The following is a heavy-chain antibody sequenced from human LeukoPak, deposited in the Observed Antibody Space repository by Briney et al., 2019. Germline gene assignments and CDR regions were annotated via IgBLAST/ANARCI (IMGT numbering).Heavy chain of an antibody. V-gene: IGHV3-23*01. Sequence: GGSLRFSCAASGFTFSSYGMSWVRQAPGGGLEWVSAISGSGGITNYADSVKGRFTISRDNSKNTLYLQMNSLRAEDTAVYYCAKDGVRSWMATIINYNSHYFYYMDVWGKGTTVTISS. CDR1: GFTFSSYG. CDR2: ISGSGGIT. D-gene: IGHD5-24*01. J-gene: IGHJ6*03. CDR3: AKDGVRSWMATIINYNSHYFYYMDV.